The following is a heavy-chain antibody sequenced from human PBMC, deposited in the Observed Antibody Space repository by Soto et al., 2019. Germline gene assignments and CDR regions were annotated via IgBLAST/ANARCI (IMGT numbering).Heavy chain of an antibody. CDR1: GFTFSSYG. V-gene: IGHV3-30*18. Sequence: PEGSLRLSCAASGFTFSSYGMHWVRQAPGKGLEWVAVISYDGSNKYYADSVKGRFTISRDNSKNTLYLQMNSLRAEDTAVYYCAKSFGMDVWGQGTTVTVSS. J-gene: IGHJ6*02. CDR3: AKSFGMDV. CDR2: ISYDGSNK.